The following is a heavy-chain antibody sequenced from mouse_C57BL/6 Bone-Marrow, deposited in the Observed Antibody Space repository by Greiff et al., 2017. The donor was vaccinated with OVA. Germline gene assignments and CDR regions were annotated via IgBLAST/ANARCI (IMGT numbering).Heavy chain of an antibody. CDR2: INYDGSST. CDR3: ARGPLYYYGSSPGFAY. Sequence: EVMLVESEGGLVQPGSSMKLSCTASGFTFSDYYMAWVRQVPETGLEWVANINYDGSSTYYLDSLKSRFIISRDNAKNILYLQMSSLKSEDTATDYCARGPLYYYGSSPGFAYWGQGTLGTVSA. V-gene: IGHV5-16*01. J-gene: IGHJ3*01. D-gene: IGHD1-1*01. CDR1: GFTFSDYY.